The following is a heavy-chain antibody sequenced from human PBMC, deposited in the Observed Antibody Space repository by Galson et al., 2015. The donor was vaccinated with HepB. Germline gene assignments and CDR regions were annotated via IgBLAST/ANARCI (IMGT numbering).Heavy chain of an antibody. V-gene: IGHV1-69*11. J-gene: IGHJ5*02. CDR3: ATFSLQGQRAGRWLDP. D-gene: IGHD6-25*01. Sequence: SVKVSCKASGGTFVTYGFAWVRQAPGQGLEWMGSIIPIVVTSKYAQKFEGRVKITADEVTRTAYMDLSGLTLEDTAIYYCATFSLQGQRAGRWLDPWGHGTLVTVSS. CDR1: GGTFVTYG. CDR2: IIPIVVTS.